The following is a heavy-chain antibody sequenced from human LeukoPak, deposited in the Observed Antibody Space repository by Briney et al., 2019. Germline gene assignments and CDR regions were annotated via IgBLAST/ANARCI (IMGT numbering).Heavy chain of an antibody. CDR3: ARDLVPVYDSSGYHDAFDI. V-gene: IGHV1-18*01. D-gene: IGHD3-22*01. J-gene: IGHJ3*02. Sequence: ASVKVSCKASGYTFTSYGISWVRQAPGQGLEWMGWSSAYNGNTNYAQKLQGRVTMTTDTSTSTAYMELRSLRSDDTAVYYCARDLVPVYDSSGYHDAFDIWGQGTMVTVSS. CDR2: SSAYNGNT. CDR1: GYTFTSYG.